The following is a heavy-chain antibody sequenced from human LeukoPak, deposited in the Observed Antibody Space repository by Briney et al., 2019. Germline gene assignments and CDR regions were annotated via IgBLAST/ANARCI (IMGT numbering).Heavy chain of an antibody. CDR1: GYTFTGYY. Sequence: ASVKVSCKASGYTFTGYYMHWVRQAPGQGLEWMGWINPNTGVTNYAQKFQDRVTMTRDTSISTAYMELSRLSSDDTAVYYCARDAPHNWFDPWGQGTLATVSS. CDR2: INPNTGVT. CDR3: ARDAPHNWFDP. V-gene: IGHV1-2*02. J-gene: IGHJ5*02.